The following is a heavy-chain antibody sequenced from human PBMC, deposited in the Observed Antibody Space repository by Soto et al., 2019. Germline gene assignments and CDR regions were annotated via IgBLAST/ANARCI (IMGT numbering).Heavy chain of an antibody. Sequence: SVKVSCKASGGTFSSYAISWVRQAPGQGLEWMGGIIPIFGTANYAQKFQGRVTITADESASTAYMELSSLRSEDTAVYYCATSPPNYYDSSGYQYYFDYWGQGTLVTVSS. J-gene: IGHJ4*02. D-gene: IGHD3-22*01. CDR1: GGTFSSYA. V-gene: IGHV1-69*13. CDR3: ATSPPNYYDSSGYQYYFDY. CDR2: IIPIFGTA.